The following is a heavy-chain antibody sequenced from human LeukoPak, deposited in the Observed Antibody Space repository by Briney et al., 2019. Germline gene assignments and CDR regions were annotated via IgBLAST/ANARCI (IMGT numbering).Heavy chain of an antibody. CDR1: GYTFTGYY. J-gene: IGHJ4*02. CDR3: AKDSAVWGWVNYFDY. D-gene: IGHD3-16*01. V-gene: IGHV1-2*02. Sequence: ASVKVSCKASGYTFTGYYMHWVRQAPGQGLEWMGWINPNSGGTNYAQKFQGRVTMTRDTSISTAYMELSRLRSDDTAVYYCAKDSAVWGWVNYFDYWGQGTLVTVSS. CDR2: INPNSGGT.